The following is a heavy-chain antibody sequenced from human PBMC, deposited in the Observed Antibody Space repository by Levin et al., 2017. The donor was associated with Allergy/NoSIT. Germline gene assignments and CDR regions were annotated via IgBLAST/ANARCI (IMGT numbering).Heavy chain of an antibody. CDR3: ARPSPGFDY. CDR2: ISTSSTTI. J-gene: IGHJ4*02. CDR1: GFTFSSYS. Sequence: ETLSLTCAASGFTFSSYSMNWVRQAPGKGLEWVSYISTSSTTIYYADSVKGRFTISRDNAKNSLYLQMNSLRAEDTAVYYCARPSPGFDYWGQGTLVTVSS. V-gene: IGHV3-48*01.